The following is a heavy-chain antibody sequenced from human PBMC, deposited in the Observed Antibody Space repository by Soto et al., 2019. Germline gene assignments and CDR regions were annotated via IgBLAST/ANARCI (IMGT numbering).Heavy chain of an antibody. CDR2: INHSGST. CDR1: GGSFSGYY. CDR3: ARAHVLRFLEWLDPFDY. Sequence: SETLSLTCAVYGGSFSGYYWSWIRRPPGKGLEWIGEINHSGSTNYNPSLKSRVTISVDTSKNQFSLKLSSVTAADTAVYYCARAHVLRFLEWLDPFDYWGQGTLVTVSS. V-gene: IGHV4-34*01. D-gene: IGHD3-3*01. J-gene: IGHJ4*02.